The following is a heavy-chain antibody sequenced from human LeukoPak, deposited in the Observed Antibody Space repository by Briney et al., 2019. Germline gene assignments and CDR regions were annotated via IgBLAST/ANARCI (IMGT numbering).Heavy chain of an antibody. CDR1: GRSSSVYY. D-gene: IGHD3-22*01. J-gene: IGHJ3*02. CDR3: ARPNYYDSSGYYSAFDI. V-gene: IGHV4-34*01. CDR2: IKHSGST. Sequence: PSQTLSPTCAVYGRSSSVYYSSWIRQPPKNGLEWNGEIKHSGSTNYNPTLKSRVTIPVDTSKNQFSLKLSSVTAADTAVYYCARPNYYDSSGYYSAFDIWGQGTMVTVSS.